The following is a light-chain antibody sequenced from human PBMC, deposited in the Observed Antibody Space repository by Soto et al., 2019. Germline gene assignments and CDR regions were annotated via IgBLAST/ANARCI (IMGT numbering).Light chain of an antibody. V-gene: IGKV1-5*01. CDR3: QHYHSHPIT. Sequence: DIQMTQFPPTLSASVGDRVTITCRASQSINSWLAWYHQKPGKAPKLLIYDSSNLEGGVPSKFSGSGYGSEFTLTINFLQTDDSGTYFCQHYHSHPITFGGGTKVEI. CDR2: DSS. CDR1: QSINSW. J-gene: IGKJ4*01.